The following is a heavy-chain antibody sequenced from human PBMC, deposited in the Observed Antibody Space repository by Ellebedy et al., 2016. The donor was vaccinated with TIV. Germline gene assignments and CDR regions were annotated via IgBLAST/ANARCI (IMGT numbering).Heavy chain of an antibody. Sequence: MPSETLSLTCAVYGGAFSGYYWTRIRQPLGKGLEWIGEIDHSGSTNYNPSLKSRGTVSVDTSKSQFSLRLSSVTAADTAVYYCARVYSGYDTGGFYYYGVDVWGQGTTVTVSS. V-gene: IGHV4-34*01. CDR2: IDHSGST. CDR3: ARVYSGYDTGGFYYYGVDV. D-gene: IGHD5-12*01. J-gene: IGHJ6*02. CDR1: GGAFSGYY.